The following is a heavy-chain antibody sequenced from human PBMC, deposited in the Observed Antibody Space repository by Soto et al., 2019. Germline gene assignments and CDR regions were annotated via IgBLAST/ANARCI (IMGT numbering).Heavy chain of an antibody. V-gene: IGHV1-2*02. CDR3: ARVVGADMGADY. D-gene: IGHD2-15*01. CDR1: GYTFTGYY. Sequence: ASVKVSCKASGYTFTGYYMHWVRQAPGQGLEWMGWINPNSGGTNYAQKFQGRVTMTRDTSISTAYMELSRLRSDDTAVYYCARVVGADMGADYWGQGTLVTVSP. CDR2: INPNSGGT. J-gene: IGHJ4*02.